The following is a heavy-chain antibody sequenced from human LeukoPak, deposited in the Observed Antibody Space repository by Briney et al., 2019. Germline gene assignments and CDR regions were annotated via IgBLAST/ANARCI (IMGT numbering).Heavy chain of an antibody. CDR3: AKSPGGHSSGWYVAY. CDR1: GFTFSSYA. V-gene: IGHV3-23*01. D-gene: IGHD6-19*01. CDR2: ISGSGGST. Sequence: GGSLRLSCAASGFTFSSYAMSWVRQAPGKGLEWVSAISGSGGSTYYADSVKGRFTISRDNSKNTLYLQMNSLRAEDTAVYYCAKSPGGHSSGWYVAYWGQGTLVTVSS. J-gene: IGHJ4*02.